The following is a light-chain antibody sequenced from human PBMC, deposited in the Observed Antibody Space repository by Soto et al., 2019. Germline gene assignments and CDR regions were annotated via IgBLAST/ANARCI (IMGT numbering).Light chain of an antibody. CDR2: TAS. CDR1: QGIRTF. CDR3: QQLISYPIT. V-gene: IGKV1-9*01. J-gene: IGKJ5*01. Sequence: DIQLTQSPSFLSASVGDRVTFTCRASQGIRTFSAWYQQRPGKAPKLLIHTASTLQSGVPSRFSGRGSGTEFTLTISSVQPEDSATYYCQQLISYPITFGQGTRLEI.